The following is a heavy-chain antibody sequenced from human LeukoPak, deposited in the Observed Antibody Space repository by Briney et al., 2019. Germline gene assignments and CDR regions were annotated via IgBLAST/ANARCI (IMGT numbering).Heavy chain of an antibody. V-gene: IGHV4-61*08. D-gene: IGHD3-22*01. CDR2: FYYSGST. CDR1: GGSVSSADYY. J-gene: IGHJ4*02. Sequence: SETLSLTCTVSGGSVSSADYYWSWIRQPPGKGLEWIGYFYYSGSTNYNPSLKSRVTISVDTSKNQFSLKLSSVTAADTAVFYCARLPYYYDSSGYYYFSFDYWGRGTLVTVSS. CDR3: ARLPYYYDSSGYYYFSFDY.